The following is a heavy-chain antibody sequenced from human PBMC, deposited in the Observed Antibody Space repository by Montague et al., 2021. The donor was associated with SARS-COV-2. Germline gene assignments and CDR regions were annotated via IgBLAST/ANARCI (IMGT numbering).Heavy chain of an antibody. CDR1: GYTFTNYD. CDR3: ARGDRSTYFDFWNGFNYYYYMDV. J-gene: IGHJ6*03. V-gene: IGHV1-8*01. CDR2: MNPNSGNT. D-gene: IGHD3-3*01. Sequence: SVKVSCKASGYTFTNYDINWVRQATGQGLEWMGWMNPNSGNTGYAQKFQGRVTMTRHTSISTAYTELSSLRSEDTAVYYCARGDRSTYFDFWNGFNYYYYMDVWGKGTTVTTSS.